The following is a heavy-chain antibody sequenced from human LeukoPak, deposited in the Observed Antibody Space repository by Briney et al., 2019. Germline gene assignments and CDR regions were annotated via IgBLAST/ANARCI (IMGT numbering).Heavy chain of an antibody. CDR2: ISSSSSYI. CDR3: ARVPGSRRGDAFDI. J-gene: IGHJ3*02. D-gene: IGHD5-12*01. CDR1: GFTFSSYS. Sequence: PGGSLRLSCAASGFTFSSYSMNWVCQAPGKGLEWVSSISSSSSYIYYADSVKGRFTISRDNAKNSLYLQMNSLRAEDTAVYCCARVPGSRRGDAFDIWGQGTMVTVSS. V-gene: IGHV3-21*01.